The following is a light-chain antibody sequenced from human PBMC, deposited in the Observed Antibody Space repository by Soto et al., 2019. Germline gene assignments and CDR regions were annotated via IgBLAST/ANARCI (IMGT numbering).Light chain of an antibody. CDR1: QSVSSTY. Sequence: EIVLTQSPCTLSLSPGEGATLSCWASQSVSSTYLAWYQQKPGQAPRLLIYGASSRATGIPDRFSGSGSGTDFTLTISRLEPEDFAVYYCQQYGSSPWTFGQGTKVDIK. CDR3: QQYGSSPWT. V-gene: IGKV3-20*01. CDR2: GAS. J-gene: IGKJ1*01.